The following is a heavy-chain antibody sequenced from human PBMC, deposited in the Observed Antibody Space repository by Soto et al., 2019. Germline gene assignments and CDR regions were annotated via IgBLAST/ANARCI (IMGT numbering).Heavy chain of an antibody. CDR1: GFTFKTYS. D-gene: IGHD1-20*01. CDR3: VRGPPKKGGVTGITSHYDYYGMDF. Sequence: EVQLVESGGGLVKPGESLTLSCAASGFTFKTYSMIWVRQAPAKGLEWVSSISSSGTSMYYADSVKGRFTISRDNARNSLFLQMNSLRGEDTALYYCVRGPPKKGGVTGITSHYDYYGMDFWGQGTTVTVSS. V-gene: IGHV3-21*01. CDR2: ISSSGTSM. J-gene: IGHJ6*02.